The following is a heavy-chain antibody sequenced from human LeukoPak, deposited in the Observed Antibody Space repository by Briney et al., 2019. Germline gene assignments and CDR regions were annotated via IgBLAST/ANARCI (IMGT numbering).Heavy chain of an antibody. D-gene: IGHD5-24*01. J-gene: IGHJ5*02. CDR1: GGTFSSYA. Sequence: ASVKVSCKASGGTFSSYAISWVRQAPGQGLEWMGRIIPILGIANYAQKFQGRVTITADKSTSTAYMELSSLRSEDTAVYYCASLRDGYNPNWFDPWGQGTLVTVSS. CDR2: IIPILGIA. CDR3: ASLRDGYNPNWFDP. V-gene: IGHV1-69*04.